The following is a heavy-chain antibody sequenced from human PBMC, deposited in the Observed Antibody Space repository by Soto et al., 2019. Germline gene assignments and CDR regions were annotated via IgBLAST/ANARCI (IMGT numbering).Heavy chain of an antibody. Sequence: GGSLRLSCAGSGFTFSTYAMTWVRQAPGKGLEWVSGISASGGSTSYADSVKGQFTISRDNSKNTVYLEMNSLRAEDTAVYYCAKGYCSSISCPGSHWGQGXLVTVYS. J-gene: IGHJ4*02. CDR1: GFTFSTYA. V-gene: IGHV3-23*01. CDR3: AKGYCSSISCPGSH. CDR2: ISASGGST. D-gene: IGHD2-2*01.